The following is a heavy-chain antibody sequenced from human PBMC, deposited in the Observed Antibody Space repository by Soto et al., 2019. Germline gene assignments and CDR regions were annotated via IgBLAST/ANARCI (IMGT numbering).Heavy chain of an antibody. CDR3: ARGRQTASRGTYYYGMDV. Sequence: GGSLRLSCAASGFTFSNYAMHWVRQAPGKGLEWVAVISYDGSNKYADSVRGRFTISRDNSKNTLYLQMNSLGAEDTAVYYCARGRQTASRGTYYYGMDVWGHGTTVTVSS. D-gene: IGHD2-21*02. J-gene: IGHJ6*02. CDR1: GFTFSNYA. V-gene: IGHV3-30-3*01. CDR2: ISYDGSNK.